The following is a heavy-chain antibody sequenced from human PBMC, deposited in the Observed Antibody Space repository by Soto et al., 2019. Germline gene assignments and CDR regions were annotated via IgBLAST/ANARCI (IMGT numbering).Heavy chain of an antibody. Sequence: GGSLRLSCAASGFTFSSYAMHWVRQAPGRGLEWVAVISYDGSNKYYADSVKGRFTISRDNSKNTLYLQMNSLRAEDTAVYYCAKEYLAPARPIDYWGQGTLVTVSS. CDR3: AKEYLAPARPIDY. V-gene: IGHV3-30-3*01. J-gene: IGHJ4*02. D-gene: IGHD2-8*01. CDR2: ISYDGSNK. CDR1: GFTFSSYA.